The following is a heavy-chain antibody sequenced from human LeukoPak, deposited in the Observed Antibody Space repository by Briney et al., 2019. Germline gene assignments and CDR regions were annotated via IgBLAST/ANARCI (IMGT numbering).Heavy chain of an antibody. CDR1: GFTFSSYA. CDR2: ISYDGSNK. Sequence: GGSLRLSCAASGFTFSSYAMHWVRQAPGKGLEWVAVISYDGSNKYYADPVKGRFTISRDNSKNTLYLQMNSLRSEDTAVYYCARDSSQLLLSRWGQGTLVTVSS. CDR3: ARDSSQLLLSR. D-gene: IGHD2-2*01. J-gene: IGHJ4*02. V-gene: IGHV3-30-3*01.